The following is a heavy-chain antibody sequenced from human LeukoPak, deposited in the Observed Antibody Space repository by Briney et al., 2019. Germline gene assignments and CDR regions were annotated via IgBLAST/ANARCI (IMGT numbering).Heavy chain of an antibody. D-gene: IGHD4-23*01. CDR3: ARLNYGGNPGAFDI. V-gene: IGHV3-21*01. CDR2: ISSSSTYI. CDR1: GFTFSSYA. Sequence: GGSLRLSCVVSGFTFSSYAMNWVLQTPGKGLEWVSFISSSSTYIYYADSVKGRFTISRDNAKNSLYLQMNSLRAEDTALYYCARLNYGGNPGAFDIWGQGTMVTVSS. J-gene: IGHJ3*02.